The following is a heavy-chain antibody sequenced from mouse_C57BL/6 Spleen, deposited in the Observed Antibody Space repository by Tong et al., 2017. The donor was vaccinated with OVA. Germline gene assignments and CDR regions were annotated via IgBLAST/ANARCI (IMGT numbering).Heavy chain of an antibody. D-gene: IGHD1-1*01. V-gene: IGHV1-39*01. J-gene: IGHJ3*01. CDR3: ARKVGDGSSPFAY. CDR1: GYTFTDYY. CDR2: INPNYGTT. Sequence: EVQLQESGPVLVKPGASVKMSCKASGYTFTDYYMNWVKQSHGKSLEWIGVINPNYGTTSYNQKFKGKATLTVDQSSSTAYMQLNSLTSEDSAVYYCARKVGDGSSPFAYWGQGTLVTVSA.